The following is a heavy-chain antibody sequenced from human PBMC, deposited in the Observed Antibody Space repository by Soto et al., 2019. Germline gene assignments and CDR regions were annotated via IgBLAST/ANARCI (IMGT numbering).Heavy chain of an antibody. CDR3: ARDKYSSSSGDY. CDR2: ISYDGSNK. V-gene: IGHV3-30-3*01. J-gene: IGHJ4*02. Sequence: GGSLRLSCAASGFTFSSYAMHWVRQAPGKGLEWVAVISYDGSNKYYADSVKGRFTISRDNSKNTLYLQMNSLRAEDTAVYYCARDKYSSSSGDYWGQGTLVTVSS. CDR1: GFTFSSYA. D-gene: IGHD6-6*01.